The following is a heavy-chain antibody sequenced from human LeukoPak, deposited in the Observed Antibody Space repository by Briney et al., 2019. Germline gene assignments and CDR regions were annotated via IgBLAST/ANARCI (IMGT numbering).Heavy chain of an antibody. CDR2: ISSDGSKN. J-gene: IGHJ6*02. CDR1: GFTFSNYG. D-gene: IGHD3-16*01. Sequence: GGSLRLSCAASGFTFSNYGMHWVRQTPGKGLEWVALISSDGSKNIYADSAKGRFTIYRDNSKNTQYLQMNSPRAEDTAVYYCATSWGPDTSAFRWGRDGMDVWGQGTTVIVS. CDR3: ATSWGPDTSAFRWGRDGMDV. V-gene: IGHV3-30*03.